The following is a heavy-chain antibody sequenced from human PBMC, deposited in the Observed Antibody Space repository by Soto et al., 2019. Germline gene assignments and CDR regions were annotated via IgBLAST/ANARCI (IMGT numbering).Heavy chain of an antibody. CDR2: INPNSGGT. CDR1: DTSSPTT. Sequence: ASVKVPARLLDTSSPTTMHWVRQAPGQELGWMGRINPNSGGTNYAQKFQGRVTMTRDTSISTAYMELSRLRSDDTAVYYCAREGCSSTSCYTDWGQGTLVTVSS. D-gene: IGHD2-2*02. J-gene: IGHJ4*02. V-gene: IGHV1-2*06. CDR3: AREGCSSTSCYTD.